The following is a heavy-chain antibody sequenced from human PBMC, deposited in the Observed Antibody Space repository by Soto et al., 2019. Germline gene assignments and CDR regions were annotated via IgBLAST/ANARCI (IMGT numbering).Heavy chain of an antibody. CDR2: IYYRGTT. V-gene: IGHV4-31*03. CDR1: GGSISTGVWY. CDR3: ARVSAGGTRWFDS. D-gene: IGHD6-13*01. J-gene: IGHJ5*01. Sequence: QVQLQESGPGLVKPSQTLSLTCSVSGGSISTGVWYWSWVREHPGKGLEWIRDIYYRGTTSYNPSLGSRVTISRDTSKNQVSLKVNSVTAADTAVYYCARVSAGGTRWFDSWGQGIRVTVSS.